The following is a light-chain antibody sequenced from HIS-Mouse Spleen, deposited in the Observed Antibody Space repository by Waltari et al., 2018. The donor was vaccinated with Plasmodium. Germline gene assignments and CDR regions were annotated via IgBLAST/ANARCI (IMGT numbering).Light chain of an antibody. V-gene: IGLV2-8*01. Sequence: QSALTQPPSASGSPGQSVTISCTGTRSDVGGSNYVSWYQQPPGKAPKRMLYEVSKRPSGVPDRFSGSKSGNTASLTVSGRQAEDEADYYCSSYAGSNNLVFGGGTKLTVL. CDR1: RSDVGGSNY. J-gene: IGLJ2*01. CDR3: SSYAGSNNLV. CDR2: EVS.